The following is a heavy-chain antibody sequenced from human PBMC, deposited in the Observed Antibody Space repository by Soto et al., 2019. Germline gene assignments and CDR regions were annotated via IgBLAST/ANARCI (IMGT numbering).Heavy chain of an antibody. J-gene: IGHJ6*02. CDR3: ARDTTGLARYYYYGMDV. Sequence: PGGPLRLSCASSGFTFSSYSMSLVRQAPGKGLEWVSSISSSSSYIYYADSVKGRFTISRDNAKNSLYLQMNSLRAEDTAVYYCARDTTGLARYYYYGMDVWGQGTTVTVSS. D-gene: IGHD2-2*01. CDR2: ISSSSSYI. V-gene: IGHV3-21*01. CDR1: GFTFSSYS.